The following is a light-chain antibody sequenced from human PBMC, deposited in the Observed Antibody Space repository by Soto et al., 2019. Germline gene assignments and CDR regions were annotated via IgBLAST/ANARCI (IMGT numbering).Light chain of an antibody. Sequence: QSALTQPASVSGSPGQSITLSCTGTSSDVGSYNLVSWYQQHPGKAPKLMIYEGSKRPSGVSNRFSGSKSCNTASLTISGLQAEDEADYYCCSYAGSSTPNWVFGGGTKLTVL. CDR1: SSDVGSYNL. J-gene: IGLJ3*02. CDR3: CSYAGSSTPNWV. V-gene: IGLV2-23*01. CDR2: EGS.